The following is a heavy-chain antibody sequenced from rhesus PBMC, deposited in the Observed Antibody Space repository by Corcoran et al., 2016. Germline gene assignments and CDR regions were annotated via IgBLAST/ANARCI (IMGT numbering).Heavy chain of an antibody. V-gene: IGHV4-122*02. Sequence: QVQLQESGPGLVKPSETLSLTCAVSGGSISSSYYYWSWIRQAPGTGLEWMGYISYGGSTGYNPSLKSRVTISRDASTNQFSMNLRSVTAADTAVYHSARHWGYSNSRFDYWGQGVLVAVSS. D-gene: IGHD4-23*01. CDR1: GGSISSSYYY. J-gene: IGHJ4*01. CDR2: ISYGGST. CDR3: ARHWGYSNSRFDY.